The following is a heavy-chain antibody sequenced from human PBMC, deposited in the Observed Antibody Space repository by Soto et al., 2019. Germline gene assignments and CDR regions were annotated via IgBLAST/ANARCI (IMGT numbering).Heavy chain of an antibody. Sequence: PSETLSLTCTVSGGSISSGGYYWSWIRQHPGKGLEWIGYIYYSGSTYYNPSLKSRVTISVDTSKNQFSLKLSSVTAADTAVYYCARTTVTTFRTYYFDYWGQGTLVTVSS. D-gene: IGHD4-17*01. CDR1: GGSISSGGYY. J-gene: IGHJ4*02. V-gene: IGHV4-31*03. CDR2: IYYSGST. CDR3: ARTTVTTFRTYYFDY.